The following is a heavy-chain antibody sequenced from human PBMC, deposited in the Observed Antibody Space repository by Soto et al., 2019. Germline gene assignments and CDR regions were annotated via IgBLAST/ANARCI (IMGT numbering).Heavy chain of an antibody. V-gene: IGHV2-5*01. Sequence: QITLKESGPTLVKVTQTVTLTCTFSGFSLSSTGVGVGWIRQPPGKALEGLALINWNDDKRYNPSLKSRLTITKDTSKNQVVLTMTNMDPVDTATYFCARSGHNSGFFYYDYWGQGTLITVSS. D-gene: IGHD1-26*01. J-gene: IGHJ4*02. CDR1: GFSLSSTGVG. CDR3: ARSGHNSGFFYYDY. CDR2: INWNDDK.